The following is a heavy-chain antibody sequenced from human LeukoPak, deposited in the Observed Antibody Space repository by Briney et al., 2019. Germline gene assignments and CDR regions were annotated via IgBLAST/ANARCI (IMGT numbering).Heavy chain of an antibody. CDR3: ARETSYYYYMDV. Sequence: SVKVSCKASGGTFSSYAISWVRQAPGQGLEWMGGIIPIFGTANYAQKFQGRVTITTDESTSTAYMELSSLRSEDTAVYYCARETSYYYYMDVWGKGTTVTVSS. J-gene: IGHJ6*03. CDR1: GGTFSSYA. V-gene: IGHV1-69*05. D-gene: IGHD2-2*01. CDR2: IIPIFGTA.